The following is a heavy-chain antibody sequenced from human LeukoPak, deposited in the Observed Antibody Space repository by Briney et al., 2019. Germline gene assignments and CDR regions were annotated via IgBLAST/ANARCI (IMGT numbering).Heavy chain of an antibody. CDR1: GGSISSYY. CDR3: ARDIVEMATISYYYYYGMDV. Sequence: KTSETLSLTCTVSGGSISSYYWSWIRQPPGKGLEWIGYIYYRGSTNYNPSLKSRVTISVDTSKNQFSLKLSSVTAADTAVYYCARDIVEMATISYYYYYGMDVWGQGTTVTVSS. D-gene: IGHD5-24*01. J-gene: IGHJ6*02. V-gene: IGHV4-59*01. CDR2: IYYRGST.